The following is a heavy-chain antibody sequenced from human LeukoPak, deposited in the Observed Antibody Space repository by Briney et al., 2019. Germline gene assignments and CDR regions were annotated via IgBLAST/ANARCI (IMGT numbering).Heavy chain of an antibody. CDR1: GFTFSDYH. CDR2: ITSSGKTI. Sequence: PGGSLRLSCVASGFTFSDYHMNWVRQAPGKGLEWVVHITSSGKTIFYADSLKGRFTISRDTANSSLYLQMNSLRVEDAAVYYCARAGFDSWGQGTRVTVSS. V-gene: IGHV3-11*04. J-gene: IGHJ4*02. CDR3: ARAGFDS.